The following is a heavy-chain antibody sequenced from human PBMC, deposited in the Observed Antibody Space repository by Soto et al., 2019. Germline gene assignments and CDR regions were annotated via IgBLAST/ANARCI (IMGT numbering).Heavy chain of an antibody. CDR1: GGSMSSSNW. V-gene: IGHV4-4*02. Sequence: QVQLRESGPGLVKPSGTLSLTCIVSGGSMSSSNWWNWVRQPPGKGLEWIGETHHSGRTNYNPALKSRLIISVDESKNHSPLKLSSVTAADTAVYYCARSEATALDYWGQGTLVTVSS. CDR2: THHSGRT. CDR3: ARSEATALDY. J-gene: IGHJ4*02. D-gene: IGHD1-26*01.